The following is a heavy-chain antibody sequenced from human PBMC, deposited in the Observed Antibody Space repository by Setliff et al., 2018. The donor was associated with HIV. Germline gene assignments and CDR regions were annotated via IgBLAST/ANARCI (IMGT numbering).Heavy chain of an antibody. CDR3: ARGGGTSSPIDYHYYIDV. V-gene: IGHV4-39*01. CDR1: GDSISSSIYY. J-gene: IGHJ6*03. D-gene: IGHD6-6*01. Sequence: SETLSLTCTVSGDSISSSIYYWGWVRQPPGKGLEWIGGIYYTGSPFYNPSLKSRVTISVDTSNNQFSLKLSSVTAADTAVYYCARGGGTSSPIDYHYYIDVWGKGNPGHRLL. CDR2: IYYTGSP.